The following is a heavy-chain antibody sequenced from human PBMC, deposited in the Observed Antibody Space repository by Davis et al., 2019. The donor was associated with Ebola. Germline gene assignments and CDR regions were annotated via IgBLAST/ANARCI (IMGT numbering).Heavy chain of an antibody. CDR3: ASEGVGATTLDGMDV. J-gene: IGHJ6*04. CDR1: GFTFSSYA. Sequence: PGGSLRLSCAASGFTFSSYAMSWVRQAPGKGLEWVSAISGSGGSTYYADSVKGRFTISRDNSKNTLYLQMNSLRAEDTAVYYCASEGVGATTLDGMDVWGKGTTVTVSS. D-gene: IGHD1-26*01. CDR2: ISGSGGST. V-gene: IGHV3-23*01.